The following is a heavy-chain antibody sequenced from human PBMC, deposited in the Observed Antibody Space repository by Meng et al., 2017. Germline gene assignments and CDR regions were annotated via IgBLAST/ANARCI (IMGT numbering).Heavy chain of an antibody. CDR2: IYTSGST. CDR3: ARDGGYDSSGYYPDHDAFDI. Sequence: LRLSCTVSGGSISSGSYYWSWIRQPAGKGLEWIGRIYTSGSTNYNPSLKSRVTISVDTSKNQFSLKLSSVTAADTAVYYCARDGGYDSSGYYPDHDAFDIWGQGTMVTVS. CDR1: GGSISSGSYY. J-gene: IGHJ3*02. V-gene: IGHV4-61*02. D-gene: IGHD3-22*01.